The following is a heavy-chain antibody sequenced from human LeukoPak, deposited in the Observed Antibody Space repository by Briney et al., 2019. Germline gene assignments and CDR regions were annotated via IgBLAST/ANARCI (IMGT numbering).Heavy chain of an antibody. CDR2: ISTGGGST. D-gene: IGHD1-26*01. V-gene: IGHV3-23*01. Sequence: GGSLRLSCAASGFTFSTYAMSWVRQAPGKGLEWVSGISTGGGSTYYADSVKGRFTISRDNSKNTLYLQMNSLSAEDTAVYYCAKGMGSSRYFDYWGQGTLVTVSS. CDR1: GFTFSTYA. J-gene: IGHJ4*02. CDR3: AKGMGSSRYFDY.